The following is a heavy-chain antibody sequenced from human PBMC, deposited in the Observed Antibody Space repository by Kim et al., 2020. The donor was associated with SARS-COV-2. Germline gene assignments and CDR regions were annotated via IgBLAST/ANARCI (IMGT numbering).Heavy chain of an antibody. V-gene: IGHV1-18*04. D-gene: IGHD3-10*01. CDR2: ISAYNGNT. Sequence: ASVKVSCKASGYTFTSYGISWVRQAPGQGLEWMGWISAYNGNTNYAQKLQGRVTMTTDTSTSTAYMELRSLRSDDTAVYYCARDKWGLLWFGELEGGTNYYYYYGMDVWGQGTTVTVSS. CDR1: GYTFTSYG. CDR3: ARDKWGLLWFGELEGGTNYYYYYGMDV. J-gene: IGHJ6*02.